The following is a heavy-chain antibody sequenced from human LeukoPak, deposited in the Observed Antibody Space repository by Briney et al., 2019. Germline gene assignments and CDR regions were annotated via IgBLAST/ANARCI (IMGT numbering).Heavy chain of an antibody. J-gene: IGHJ4*02. CDR2: ISSGSTTI. D-gene: IGHD3-10*01. CDR3: ARRESTTMVRGGVDY. V-gene: IGHV3-48*01. Sequence: GSLRLPCAASGFTFTKYSMHWVRQTPGKGLEWVSYISSGSTTIYYTDSVKGRFTISRDNAKNSLYLQMNSLRAEDTAVYYCARRESTTMVRGGVDYWGQGTLVTVSS. CDR1: GFTFTKYS.